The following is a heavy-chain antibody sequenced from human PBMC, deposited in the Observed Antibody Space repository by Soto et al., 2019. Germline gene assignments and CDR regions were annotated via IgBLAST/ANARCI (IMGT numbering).Heavy chain of an antibody. D-gene: IGHD2-15*01. CDR1: GFTFSGSA. Sequence: EVQLVESGGGLVQPGGSLKLSCAASGFTFSGSAVHWVRQASGKGLEWVGRIRSKANDYATTYGAPVKGRFTISRDDSKNTAYLQMNSLKTEDTAVYFCSSPSGASCSGAGCYDYWGQGTLVTVSS. CDR2: IRSKANDYAT. CDR3: SSPSGASCSGAGCYDY. J-gene: IGHJ4*02. V-gene: IGHV3-73*02.